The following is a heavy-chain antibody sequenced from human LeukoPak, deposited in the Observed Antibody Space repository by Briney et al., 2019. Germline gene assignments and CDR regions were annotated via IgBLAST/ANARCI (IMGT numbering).Heavy chain of an antibody. CDR1: GYTFTGYY. D-gene: IGHD6-19*01. Sequence: GASVKVSCKASGYTFTGYYMHWVRQAPGQGLEWMGWINPNSGGTNYAQKFQGRVTMTRDTSISTAYMELSRLRSDDTAVYYCARDKWLVIDYTEADYMDVWGKGTTVTVSS. CDR3: ARDKWLVIDYTEADYMDV. V-gene: IGHV1-2*02. CDR2: INPNSGGT. J-gene: IGHJ6*03.